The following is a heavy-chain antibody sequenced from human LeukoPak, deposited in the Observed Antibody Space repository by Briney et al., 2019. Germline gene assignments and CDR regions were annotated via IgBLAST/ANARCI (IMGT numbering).Heavy chain of an antibody. CDR3: ARGSTRPSFAARPHYYYMDV. CDR2: TYYRSKWYN. V-gene: IGHV6-1*01. CDR1: GDSVSSNSAA. Sequence: SQTLSLTCAISGDSVSSNSAAWNWIRQSPSRGLEWLGRTYYRSKWYNDYAVSVKSRITIDPDTSKNQFSLQLNSVTPEDTAVYYCARGSTRPSFAARPHYYYMDVWGKGTTVTVSS. D-gene: IGHD6-6*01. J-gene: IGHJ6*03.